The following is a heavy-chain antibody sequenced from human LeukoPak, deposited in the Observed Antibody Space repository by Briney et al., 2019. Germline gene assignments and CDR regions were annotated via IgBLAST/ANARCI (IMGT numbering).Heavy chain of an antibody. CDR1: GGSISSSSSY. CDR2: IYYSGST. V-gene: IGHV4-39*01. J-gene: IGHJ6*02. D-gene: IGHD2/OR15-2a*01. Sequence: PSETLPLTCTVSGGSISSSSSYWGWIRQPPGKGLEWIGSIYYSGSTYYNPSLKSRVTISVDTSKNQFSLKLSSVTAADTAVYYCARGFSRYYGMDVWGQGTTVTVSS. CDR3: ARGFSRYYGMDV.